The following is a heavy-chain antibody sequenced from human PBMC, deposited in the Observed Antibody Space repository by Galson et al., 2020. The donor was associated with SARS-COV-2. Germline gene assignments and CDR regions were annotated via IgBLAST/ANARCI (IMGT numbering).Heavy chain of an antibody. CDR2: IYYSGTT. D-gene: IGHD1-26*01. V-gene: IGHV4-39*07. Sequence: SETLSLTCTVSGGSMSNSPYYWDWIRLPPGNGLEWIGTIYYSGTTYYNPSLQSRVTMSVDTSKNQFSPRLSSVTAADTAVYFCSRDGVLYSGSGRYYFDSWGQGALVTVSS. J-gene: IGHJ4*02. CDR3: SRDGVLYSGSGRYYFDS. CDR1: GGSMSNSPYY.